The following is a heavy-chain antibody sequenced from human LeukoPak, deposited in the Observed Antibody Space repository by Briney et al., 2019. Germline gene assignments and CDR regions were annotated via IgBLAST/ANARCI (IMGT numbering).Heavy chain of an antibody. J-gene: IGHJ4*02. V-gene: IGHV4-38-2*02. Sequence: PSETLSLTCTVSGYSISSGYYWGWIRQPPGKGLEWIGSIFHSGSTYYNPSLKSRVTISVDTSKNQFSLKLSSVTAADTAVYYCARYARSYFDYWGQGTLVTVSS. CDR1: GYSISSGYY. D-gene: IGHD6-6*01. CDR2: IFHSGST. CDR3: ARYARSYFDY.